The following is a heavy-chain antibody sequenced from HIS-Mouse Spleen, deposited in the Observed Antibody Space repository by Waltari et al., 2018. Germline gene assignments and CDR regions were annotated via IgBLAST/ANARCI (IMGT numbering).Heavy chain of an antibody. CDR1: GGSFSGYY. D-gene: IGHD1-26*01. J-gene: IGHJ1*01. V-gene: IGHV4-34*01. CDR2: INHSGST. CDR3: ARGALRGSYYWGEYFQH. Sequence: QVQLQQWGAGLLKPSETLSLTCAVYGGSFSGYYWSWIRQPPGKGLEWIGEINHSGSTNYNPSLKSRVTISVDTSKNQFSLKLSSVTAADKAVYYCARGALRGSYYWGEYFQHWGQGTLVTVSS.